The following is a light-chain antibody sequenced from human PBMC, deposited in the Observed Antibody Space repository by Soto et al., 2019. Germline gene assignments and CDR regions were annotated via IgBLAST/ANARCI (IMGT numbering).Light chain of an antibody. J-gene: IGKJ1*01. CDR3: QQYVSSVT. CDR1: QSVDSSF. CDR2: GAS. V-gene: IGKV3-20*01. Sequence: DIVLTQYPGSLSLSPGERATLSCRASQSVDSSFFACYQQKPGQAPMLLIYGASNRATGTPDRFSGSGSGTAFTLTITRLEPEDFAVYYCQQYVSSVTFGQGTKVEIK.